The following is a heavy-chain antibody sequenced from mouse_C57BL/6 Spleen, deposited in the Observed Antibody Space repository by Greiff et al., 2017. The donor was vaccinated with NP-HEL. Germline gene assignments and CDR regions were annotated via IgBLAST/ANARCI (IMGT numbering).Heavy chain of an antibody. CDR1: GYTFTDYY. J-gene: IGHJ1*03. Sequence: QVQLKQSGAELVRPGASVKLSCKASGYTFTDYYINWVKQRPGQGLEWIARIYPGSGNTYYNEKFKGKATLTAEKSSSTAYMQLSSLTSEDSAVYFCARDGYDPYWYFDVWGTGTTVTVSS. D-gene: IGHD2-2*01. CDR3: ARDGYDPYWYFDV. V-gene: IGHV1-76*01. CDR2: IYPGSGNT.